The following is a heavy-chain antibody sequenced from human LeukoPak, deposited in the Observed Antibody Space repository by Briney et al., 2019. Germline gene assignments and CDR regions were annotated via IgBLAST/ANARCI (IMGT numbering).Heavy chain of an antibody. Sequence: GGSLRLSCAASGFTFSSYWMHWVRQAPGKGLVWVSRINSDGSSTSYADSVKGRFTISRDNAKNTLYLQMNSLRAEDTAVYYCASSGYYYTYNWFDPWGQGTLVTVSS. J-gene: IGHJ5*02. CDR1: GFTFSSYW. V-gene: IGHV3-74*01. CDR3: ASSGYYYTYNWFDP. CDR2: INSDGSST. D-gene: IGHD3-22*01.